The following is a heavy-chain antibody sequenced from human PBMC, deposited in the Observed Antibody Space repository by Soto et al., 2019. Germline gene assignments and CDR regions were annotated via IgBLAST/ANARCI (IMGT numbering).Heavy chain of an antibody. CDR1: GFTCSSYV. CDR2: INSRGGST. V-gene: IGHV3-23*01. CDR3: AKDRSSTSCYAFAY. J-gene: IGHJ4*02. Sequence: GGSLRLSCAASGFTCSSYVMSWVRQAPGKGLEWVSAINSRGGSTYYADSVKGRFTISRDSSKNTLYLQMNSLRAEDTAVYYCAKDRSSTSCYAFAYRGQGTLVTSPQ. D-gene: IGHD2-2*01.